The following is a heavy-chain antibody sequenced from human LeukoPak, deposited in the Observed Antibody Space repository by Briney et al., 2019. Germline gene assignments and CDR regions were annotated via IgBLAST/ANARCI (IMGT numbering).Heavy chain of an antibody. J-gene: IGHJ6*03. CDR2: IHNDGTTT. Sequence: GGSLRLSCAASGFTFSSYSMHWVRQAPGKGLMWVSLIHNDGTTTSYADSVKGRFTISRDNAKNSLYLQMNSLRAEDTAVYYCARDVTPATYARTDYYHYMDVWGKGTTVTVSS. CDR1: GFTFSSYS. D-gene: IGHD2-2*01. CDR3: ARDVTPATYARTDYYHYMDV. V-gene: IGHV3-74*01.